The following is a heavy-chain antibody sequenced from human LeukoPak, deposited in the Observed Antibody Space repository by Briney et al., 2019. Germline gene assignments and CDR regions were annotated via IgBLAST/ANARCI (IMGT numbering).Heavy chain of an antibody. D-gene: IGHD2/OR15-2a*01. CDR3: AKPTSDGEYYFDC. J-gene: IGHJ4*02. V-gene: IGHV3-23*01. CDR1: GFPFSSFS. CDR2: ISGSGGST. Sequence: GSLRLSCAASGFPFSSFSMSWVRQAPGKGLGWVSAISGSGGSTYYAEYVKGRFTVSRDNSKNTLYLQMNSLRAEDTAVYYCAKPTSDGEYYFDCWGQGTLVTVSS.